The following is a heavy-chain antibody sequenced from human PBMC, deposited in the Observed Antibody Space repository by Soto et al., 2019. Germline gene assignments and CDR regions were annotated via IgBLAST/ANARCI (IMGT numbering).Heavy chain of an antibody. CDR2: TYYRSKWYN. CDR3: ARPRDYYDSSGYFSEALDF. D-gene: IGHD3-22*01. Sequence: SQTLSLTCAISGDRGSSNSTAWNWIRQSPSRGLEWLGRTYYRSKWYNDYAVSVKSRITINPDTSKNQFSLQLNSVTPEDTAVYFCARPRDYYDSSGYFSEALDFWGQGTLVTVSS. J-gene: IGHJ4*02. CDR1: GDRGSSNSTA. V-gene: IGHV6-1*01.